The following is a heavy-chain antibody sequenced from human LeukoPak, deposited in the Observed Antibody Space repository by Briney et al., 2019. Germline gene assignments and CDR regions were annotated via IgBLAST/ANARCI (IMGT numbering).Heavy chain of an antibody. Sequence: VASVKDSCMASGGTFISYAISAVRQAPGQQLEWMGRIIPILGIANYAQKLQGRVTITADISTSTAYMELSSLRSEDTAVYYCARGSAGYCSGGSGRNWFDLWGQGTLVTVSS. V-gene: IGHV1-69*04. J-gene: IGHJ5*02. CDR3: ARGSAGYCSGGSGRNWFDL. CDR2: IIPILGIA. D-gene: IGHD2-15*01. CDR1: GGTFISYA.